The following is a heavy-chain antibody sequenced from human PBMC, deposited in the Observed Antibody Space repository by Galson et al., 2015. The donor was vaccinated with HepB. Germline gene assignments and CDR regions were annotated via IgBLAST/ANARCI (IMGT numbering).Heavy chain of an antibody. V-gene: IGHV5-51*03. Sequence: QSGAEVKKPGESLTISCKGSGYNFNSDWIGWVRQMPGKGLEWMGIIYPTDSDTRSSPSFQGQVTMSVDKSTSTVYLQWSSLKASDTATYYCARNGGYNFNYFYYIDVWGKGTTVTVSS. D-gene: IGHD5-24*01. CDR2: IYPTDSDT. CDR3: ARNGGYNFNYFYYIDV. CDR1: GYNFNSDW. J-gene: IGHJ6*03.